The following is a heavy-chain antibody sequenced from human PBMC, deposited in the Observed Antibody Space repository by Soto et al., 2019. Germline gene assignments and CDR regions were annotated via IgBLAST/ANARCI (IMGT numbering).Heavy chain of an antibody. V-gene: IGHV3-33*01. J-gene: IGHJ6*03. D-gene: IGHD4-17*01. CDR3: ARDGLYGDYDYYSYYMDV. CDR2: IWYDGSNK. CDR1: GFTFSSYG. Sequence: SLRLSCAASGFTFSSYGMHWVRQAPGKGLEWVAVIWYDGSNKYYADSVKGRFTISRDNSKNTLYLQMNSLRAEDTAVYYCARDGLYGDYDYYSYYMDVWGKGTTVTVSS.